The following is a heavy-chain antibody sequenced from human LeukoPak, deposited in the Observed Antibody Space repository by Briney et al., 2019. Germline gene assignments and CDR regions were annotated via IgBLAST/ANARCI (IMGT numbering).Heavy chain of an antibody. J-gene: IGHJ3*02. CDR2: IYYSGST. V-gene: IGHV4-39*01. D-gene: IGHD1-26*01. CDR1: GGSISSSSYY. Sequence: SETLSLTCTVSGGSISSSSYYWGWIRRPPGKGLEWIGSIYYSGSTYYNPSLKSRITISVDTSKNQFSLKLSSVTAADTAVYYCASATDKIVVGAHYAFDIWGQGTMVTVSS. CDR3: ASATDKIVVGAHYAFDI.